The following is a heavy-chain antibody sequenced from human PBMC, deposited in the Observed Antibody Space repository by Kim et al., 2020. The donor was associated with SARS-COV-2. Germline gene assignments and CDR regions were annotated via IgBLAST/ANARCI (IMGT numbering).Heavy chain of an antibody. J-gene: IGHJ4*01. D-gene: IGHD6-19*01. V-gene: IGHV3-23*01. CDR2: ITKYDGRT. CDR1: GFNSNNYA. Sequence: GGSLRLSCVVSGFNSNNYAMSWVRQAPGKGLEWISAITKYDGRTYYANSVKGRFTISRDISSNTVLLQMNSLRAEDTALYYCAKDHSASGWPTFEYWG. CDR3: AKDHSASGWPTFEY.